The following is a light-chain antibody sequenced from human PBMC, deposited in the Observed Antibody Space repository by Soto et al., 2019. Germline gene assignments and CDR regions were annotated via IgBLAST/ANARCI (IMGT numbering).Light chain of an antibody. Sequence: EIVLTQSPGTMSLSPGERAALSCSSSQGVSSSYLARYQQKPGQAPRLLIYGASSRAAGIPDRVSASSSGTEFTLPISSLQSEDFAVYYCQQYNSWPPITFGQGTRLEI. V-gene: IGKV3-20*01. CDR1: QGVSSSY. J-gene: IGKJ5*01. CDR2: GAS. CDR3: QQYNSWPPIT.